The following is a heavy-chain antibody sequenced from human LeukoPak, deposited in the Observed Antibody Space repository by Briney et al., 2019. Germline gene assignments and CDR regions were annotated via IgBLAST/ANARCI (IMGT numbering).Heavy chain of an antibody. J-gene: IGHJ4*02. D-gene: IGHD3-3*01. V-gene: IGHV1-24*01. CDR3: ATVTPFWSGYQKYYFDY. CDR2: FGPEDGET. Sequence: ASVKVSCKVSGYTLTELSMHWVRQAPGKGLEWMGGFGPEDGETIYAQKFQGRVTMTEDTSTDTAYMELSSLRSEDTAVYYCATVTPFWSGYQKYYFDYWGQGTLVTVSS. CDR1: GYTLTELS.